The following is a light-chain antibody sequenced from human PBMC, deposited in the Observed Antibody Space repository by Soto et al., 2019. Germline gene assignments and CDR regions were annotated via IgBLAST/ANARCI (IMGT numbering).Light chain of an antibody. Sequence: MQMTHSPSTLSASVGDRVPITCRASQTISNWLAWYQQKPGRAPKILIHDASSLQTGVPSRFSGSGSGAEFTLTFSSLKHDDFATYYCQHYNSYSTFGQGTRVDI. CDR2: DAS. V-gene: IGKV1-5*01. CDR3: QHYNSYST. CDR1: QTISNW. J-gene: IGKJ1*01.